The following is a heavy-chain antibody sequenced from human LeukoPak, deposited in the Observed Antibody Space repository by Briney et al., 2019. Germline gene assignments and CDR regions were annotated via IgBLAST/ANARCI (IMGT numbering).Heavy chain of an antibody. CDR2: ISHSGST. CDR3: AGDRYGGTIDY. CDR1: GGSISSGDYH. Sequence: SETLSLTCTVSGGSISSGDYHWSWIRQPPGKGLEWIGYISHSGSTDYNPSLKSRITISVDTPKTQFSLKLTSVTAADTAVYYCAGDRYGGTIDYWGQGTLVTVSS. J-gene: IGHJ4*02. D-gene: IGHD4-23*01. V-gene: IGHV4-30-4*01.